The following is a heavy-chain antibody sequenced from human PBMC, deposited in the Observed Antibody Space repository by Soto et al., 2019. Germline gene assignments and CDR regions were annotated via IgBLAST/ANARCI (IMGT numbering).Heavy chain of an antibody. J-gene: IGHJ6*02. CDR1: GGTFSSYA. D-gene: IGHD3-3*01. CDR3: ASGTSFGVVTTYYYYGMDV. CDR2: IIPIFGTA. V-gene: IGHV1-69*12. Sequence: QVQLVQSGAEVKKPGSSVKVSCKASGGTFSSYAISWVRQAPGQGLEWMGGIIPIFGTANYAQKFQGRVTITADESTSTAYMELSSLRSEDTDVYYCASGTSFGVVTTYYYYGMDVWGQGTTVTVSS.